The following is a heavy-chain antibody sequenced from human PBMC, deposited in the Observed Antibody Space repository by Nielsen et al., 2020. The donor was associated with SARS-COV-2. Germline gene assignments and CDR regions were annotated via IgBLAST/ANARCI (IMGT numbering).Heavy chain of an antibody. V-gene: IGHV1-2*06. CDR2: INPNSGGT. Sequence: VRPMPGKGLEWMGRINPNSGGTNYAQKFQGRVTMTRDTSISTAYMELSRLRSDDTAVYYCARGMNGIAAAQHYYYGMDVWGQGTTVTVSS. CDR3: ARGMNGIAAAQHYYYGMDV. J-gene: IGHJ6*02. D-gene: IGHD6-13*01.